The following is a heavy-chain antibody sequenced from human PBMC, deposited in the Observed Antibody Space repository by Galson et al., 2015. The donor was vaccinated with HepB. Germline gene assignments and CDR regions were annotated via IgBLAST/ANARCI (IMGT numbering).Heavy chain of an antibody. CDR3: AKARCTTTSCYGGDFDY. D-gene: IGHD2-2*01. V-gene: IGHV3-23*01. Sequence: SLRLSCAASGFTFSNYAMSWVRQAPGKGLEWVSSISGSGGSTYYADSVKGRFTIFRDNSKNTIYMQMNSLSAEDTAIYYCAKARCTTTSCYGGDFDYWGQGTLVTVSS. CDR1: GFTFSNYA. CDR2: ISGSGGST. J-gene: IGHJ4*02.